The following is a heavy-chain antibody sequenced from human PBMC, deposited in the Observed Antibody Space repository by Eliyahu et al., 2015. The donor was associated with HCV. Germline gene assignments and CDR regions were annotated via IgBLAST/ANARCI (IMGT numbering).Heavy chain of an antibody. D-gene: IGHD3-10*01. CDR2: IWYDGSNK. CDR1: GFTFSXYX. Sequence: QVQLVXSGGGVVQPGRSLRLSCXASGFTFSXYXMHWVRQAPGKGLAWVAVIWYDGSNKYYADSVKGRFTISRDNSKNTLYLQMNSLRAEDTAVYYCARGERGHYGSGSYFGPKDDYWGQGTLVTVSS. V-gene: IGHV3-33*01. CDR3: ARGERGHYGSGSYFGPKDDY. J-gene: IGHJ4*02.